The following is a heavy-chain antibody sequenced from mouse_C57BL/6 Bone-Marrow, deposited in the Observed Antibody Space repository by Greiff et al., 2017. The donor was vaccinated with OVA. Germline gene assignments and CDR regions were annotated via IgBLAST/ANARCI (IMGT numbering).Heavy chain of an antibody. V-gene: IGHV1-69*01. D-gene: IGHD2-14*01. CDR3: ARRGTGAMDY. J-gene: IGHJ4*01. CDR2: IDPSDSYT. Sequence: QVQLQQPGAELVMPGASVKLSCKASGYTFTSYWMHWVKQRPGQGLEWIGEIDPSDSYTNYNQKFKGKSTLTVDKSSSTAYMQLSSLTSEDSAVYYCARRGTGAMDYWGQGTSDTVSS. CDR1: GYTFTSYW.